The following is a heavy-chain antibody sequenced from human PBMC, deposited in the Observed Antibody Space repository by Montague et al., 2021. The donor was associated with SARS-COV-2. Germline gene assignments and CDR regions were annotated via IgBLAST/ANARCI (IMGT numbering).Heavy chain of an antibody. CDR3: ARDSVVVAAMYYYYGMDV. CDR2: IKQDGSEK. J-gene: IGHJ6*02. D-gene: IGHD2-15*01. V-gene: IGHV3-7*01. Sequence: SLRLSCAASGFTFSSHWMSWVRQAPGKGLEWVANIKQDGSEKYYVDSVKGRFTISRDNAKNSLYLQMNSLRAEDTAVYYCARDSVVVAAMYYYYGMDVWGQGTTVTVS. CDR1: GFTFSSHW.